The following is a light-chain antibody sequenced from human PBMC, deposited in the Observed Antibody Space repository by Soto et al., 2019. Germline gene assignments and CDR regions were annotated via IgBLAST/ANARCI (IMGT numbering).Light chain of an antibody. CDR2: AAS. CDR1: QSISNY. J-gene: IGKJ2*01. V-gene: IGKV1-27*01. Sequence: DIQMTQSPSSLSASVGDRVTITCRASQSISNYLAWYQQKPGKVPKLLIYAASTLQSGVPSRFSGSGSGTDFTLTISSLQPEDVATYYCQQYNSAPPYTFGQGTKLEIK. CDR3: QQYNSAPPYT.